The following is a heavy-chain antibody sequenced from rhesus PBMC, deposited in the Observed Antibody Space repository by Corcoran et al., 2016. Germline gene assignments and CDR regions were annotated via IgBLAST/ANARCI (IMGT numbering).Heavy chain of an antibody. Sequence: QVQLQESGPGVVKPSETLSLTCAVSGGSISDSYRWSWIRQPPGKGLEWIGYIYGSSTSTNYNPSIKRRVTSSKDTSKNQFSLKLSSVTAADTAGYYCARGYGSNYIDYWGQGVLVTVSS. V-gene: IGHV4S10*01. D-gene: IGHD4-29*01. CDR3: ARGYGSNYIDY. CDR2: IYGSSTST. J-gene: IGHJ4*01. CDR1: GGSISDSYR.